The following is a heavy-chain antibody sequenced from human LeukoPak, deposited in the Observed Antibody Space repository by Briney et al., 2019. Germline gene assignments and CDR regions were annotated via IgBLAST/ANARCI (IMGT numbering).Heavy chain of an antibody. CDR1: GGSFSGYY. Sequence: SETLSLTCAVYGGSFSGYYWSWIRQPPGKGLEWIGEINHSGSTNYNPSLKSRVTISVDTSKNQFSLKVSSVTAADTAVYYCARGVAGTYYYYGMDVWGQGTTVTVSS. D-gene: IGHD2-15*01. V-gene: IGHV4-34*01. CDR3: ARGVAGTYYYYGMDV. CDR2: INHSGST. J-gene: IGHJ6*02.